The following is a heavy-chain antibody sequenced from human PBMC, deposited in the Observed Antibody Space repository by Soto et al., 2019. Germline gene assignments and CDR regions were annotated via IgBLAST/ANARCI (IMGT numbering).Heavy chain of an antibody. V-gene: IGHV1-2*04. CDR1: GYTFTGYY. Sequence: ASVKVSCKASGYTFTGYYMHWVRQAPGQGLEWMGWINPNSGGTNYAQKFQGWVTMTRDTSISTAYMELSRLRSDDTAVYYCARGYCSSTSCSSDAFDIWGQGSMVTVS. CDR3: ARGYCSSTSCSSDAFDI. J-gene: IGHJ3*02. CDR2: INPNSGGT. D-gene: IGHD2-2*01.